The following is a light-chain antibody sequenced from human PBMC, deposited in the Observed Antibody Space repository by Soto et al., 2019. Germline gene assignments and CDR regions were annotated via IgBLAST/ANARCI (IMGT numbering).Light chain of an antibody. CDR3: QQYSSSPPEFT. V-gene: IGKV3-20*01. J-gene: IGKJ3*01. CDR1: QSVSSNY. Sequence: EIVLTQSPGTLSVSPGERVTLSCRASQSVSSNYLAWYQQRPGQAPRLLIFGASYRATGIPDRFSGSGSGTDFTLTISRREPEDFAFYYCQQYSSSPPEFTFGPGTKVDSK. CDR2: GAS.